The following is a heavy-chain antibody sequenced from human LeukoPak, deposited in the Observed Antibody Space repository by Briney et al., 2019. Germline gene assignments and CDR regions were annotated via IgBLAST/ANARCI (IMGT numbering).Heavy chain of an antibody. D-gene: IGHD3-22*01. CDR1: GFTFSSYG. J-gene: IGHJ4*02. Sequence: PGRSLRLSCAASGFTFSSYGMHWVRQAPGKGLEGVAVISYDGSNKYYADSVKGRFTISRDNSKNTLYLQMNSLRAEDTAVYYCAKAFGSSGYYFDYWGQGTLVTVPS. CDR3: AKAFGSSGYYFDY. CDR2: ISYDGSNK. V-gene: IGHV3-30*18.